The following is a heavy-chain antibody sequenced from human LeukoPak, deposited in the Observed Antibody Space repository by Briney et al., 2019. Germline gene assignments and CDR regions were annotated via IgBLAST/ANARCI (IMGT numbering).Heavy chain of an antibody. CDR1: GFPFSSFA. V-gene: IGHV3-23*01. CDR2: VNGPGGST. J-gene: IGHJ4*02. Sequence: GGSLRLSCAASGFPFSSFAMSWVRQAPGKGLEWVSSVNGPGGSTWYADSVKGRFTISRDSPKNTLFLQMNSLRAEDTAVYYFAREIRLVPDYWGQGTLVTVSS. D-gene: IGHD6-19*01. CDR3: AREIRLVPDY.